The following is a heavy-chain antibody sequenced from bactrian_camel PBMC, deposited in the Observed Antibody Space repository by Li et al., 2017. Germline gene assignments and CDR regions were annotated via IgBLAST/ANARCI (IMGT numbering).Heavy chain of an antibody. J-gene: IGHJ4*01. D-gene: IGHD6*01. CDR2: IDSDGST. V-gene: IGHV3S53*01. CDR1: GYTVGRNC. Sequence: HVQLVESGGDSVQPGGSLRLSCEASGYTVGRNCMIWWRQAREGIASIDSDGSTTYIDSVKDRFTISRDNTKNTLYLQMNSLKPEDTAMYYCAADPPSSCGSWTLMGQGTQVTVS.